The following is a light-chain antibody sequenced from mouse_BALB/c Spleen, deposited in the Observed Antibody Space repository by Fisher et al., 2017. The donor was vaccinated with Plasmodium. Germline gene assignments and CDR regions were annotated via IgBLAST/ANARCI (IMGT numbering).Light chain of an antibody. V-gene: IGKV5-43*01. CDR3: QHSNSWPLT. CDR2: YTS. CDR1: QSIASN. J-gene: IGKJ5*01. Sequence: DIVLTQTPVTLSVTPGDSVSLSCRASQSIASNLHWYQQKSHESPRLLINYTSQSISGIPSRFSGSGSGTDFTLSLNSVETEDFGIYFCQHSNSWPLTFGAGTKLELK.